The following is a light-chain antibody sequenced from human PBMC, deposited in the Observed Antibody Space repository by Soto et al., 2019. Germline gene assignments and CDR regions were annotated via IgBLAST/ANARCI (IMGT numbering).Light chain of an antibody. CDR1: QSVRDN. CDR2: GAS. Sequence: EIVMTQSPSSLSVTTGERATLSCRASQSVRDNLAWYQQKPGQAPRLLIYGASTRATGIPARFSGIGSGTEFTLTISSLQSEDFAVYYCQQYNNWPLTFGGGTKVDIK. CDR3: QQYNNWPLT. J-gene: IGKJ4*01. V-gene: IGKV3D-15*01.